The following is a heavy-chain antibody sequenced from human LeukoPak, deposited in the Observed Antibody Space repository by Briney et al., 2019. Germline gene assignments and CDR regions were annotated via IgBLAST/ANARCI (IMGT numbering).Heavy chain of an antibody. D-gene: IGHD3-16*01. CDR1: GFTVSSND. CDR3: ARFTPQGYGWGGYNRFDP. V-gene: IGHV3-53*01. Sequence: GGSLRLSCAASGFTVSSNDMSWVRQAPGKGLECISVIYSGGSTDYADSMKGRLTISRDNSKNTLYLQMNSLRAEDTAVYYCARFTPQGYGWGGYNRFDPWAREPWSPSPQ. J-gene: IGHJ5*02. CDR2: IYSGGST.